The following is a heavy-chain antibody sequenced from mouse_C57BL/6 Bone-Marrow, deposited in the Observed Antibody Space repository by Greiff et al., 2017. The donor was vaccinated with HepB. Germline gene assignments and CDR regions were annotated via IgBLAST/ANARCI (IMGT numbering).Heavy chain of an antibody. CDR2: ISNLAYSI. CDR1: GFTFSDYG. V-gene: IGHV5-15*01. CDR3: ARHGFPAPSGYYYAMDY. J-gene: IGHJ4*01. Sequence: EVKLMESGGGLVQPGGSLKLSCAASGFTFSDYGMAWVRQAPRKGPEWVAFISNLAYSIYYADTVTGRFTISRENAKNTLYLEMSSLRSEDTAMYYCARHGFPAPSGYYYAMDYWGQGTSVTVSS. D-gene: IGHD2-2*01.